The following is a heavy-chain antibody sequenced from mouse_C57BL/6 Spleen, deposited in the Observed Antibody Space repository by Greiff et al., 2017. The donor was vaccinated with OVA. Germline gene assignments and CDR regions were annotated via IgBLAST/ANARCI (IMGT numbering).Heavy chain of an antibody. J-gene: IGHJ1*03. CDR2: ISSGGDYI. Sequence: EVKLMESGEGLVKPGGSLKLSCAASGFTFSSYAMSWVRQTPEKRLEWVAYISSGGDYIYYADTVKGRFTISRDNARNTLYLQMSSLKSEDTAMYYCTRAVYYGNYGYFDVWGTGTTVTVSS. V-gene: IGHV5-9-1*02. CDR1: GFTFSSYA. CDR3: TRAVYYGNYGYFDV. D-gene: IGHD2-1*01.